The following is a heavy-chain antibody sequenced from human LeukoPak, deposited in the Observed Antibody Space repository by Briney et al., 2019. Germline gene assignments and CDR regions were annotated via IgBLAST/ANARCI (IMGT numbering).Heavy chain of an antibody. J-gene: IGHJ3*02. V-gene: IGHV1-18*01. D-gene: IGHD1-26*01. CDR2: ISAYNGNT. CDR1: GYTFANYG. Sequence: ASVKVSFKASGYTFANYGISWVRQAPGQGLEWMGCISAYNGNTNYAQNLQDRVTMTTDTSTSTAYMELRSLRSDDTAVYFCARDAATISDTFDIWGQGTMVTVSS. CDR3: ARDAATISDTFDI.